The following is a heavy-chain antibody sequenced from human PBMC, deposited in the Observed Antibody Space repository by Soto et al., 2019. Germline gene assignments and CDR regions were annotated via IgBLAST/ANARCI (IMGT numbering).Heavy chain of an antibody. CDR1: GGSISSGTSY. D-gene: IGHD2-8*02. Sequence: SETLSLTCTVSGGSISSGTSYWGWIRQPPGKGLEWLGSIYYSGNTYYNPSLKSRVSISVDTSKNQFSLKLTSVTAADTAVYYCARDKITGLFDYWGQGTLVTVSS. CDR2: IYYSGNT. V-gene: IGHV4-39*07. CDR3: ARDKITGLFDY. J-gene: IGHJ4*02.